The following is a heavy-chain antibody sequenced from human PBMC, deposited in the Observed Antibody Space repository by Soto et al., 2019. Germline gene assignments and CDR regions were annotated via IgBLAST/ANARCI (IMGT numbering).Heavy chain of an antibody. CDR2: IPATGTGA. Sequence: GGSLRLSCVASGFTLRTYTMNWVRQAPGKGLEWLSYIPATGTGANYAASVRGRFTTSRDNANKVVYLQMNSLTVEDTAVYYCARSWGWSPGTDFWGQGTLVTVSS. CDR3: ARSWGWSPGTDF. D-gene: IGHD3-16*01. CDR1: GFTLRTYT. V-gene: IGHV3-48*04. J-gene: IGHJ4*02.